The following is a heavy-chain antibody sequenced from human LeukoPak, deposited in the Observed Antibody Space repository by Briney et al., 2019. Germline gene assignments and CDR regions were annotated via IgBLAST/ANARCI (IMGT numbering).Heavy chain of an antibody. CDR1: GFTFSSYW. V-gene: IGHV3-74*01. D-gene: IGHD1-26*01. J-gene: IGHJ4*02. Sequence: GGSLRLSCAASGFTFSSYWMHWVRQAPGKGLVCVSRITSDGSSTSYADSVRGRFTISRDNAKNTVYLQMNSLRAEDTAVYYCARDLTGAVFDFWGQGTLVTVSS. CDR2: ITSDGSST. CDR3: ARDLTGAVFDF.